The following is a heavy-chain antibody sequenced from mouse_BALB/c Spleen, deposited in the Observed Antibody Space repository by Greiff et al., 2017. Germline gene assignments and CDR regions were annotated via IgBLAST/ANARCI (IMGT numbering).Heavy chain of an antibody. CDR3: ASVDSYYFDY. V-gene: IGHV5-6-5*01. J-gene: IGHJ2*01. CDR1: GFTFSSYA. CDR2: ISSGGST. Sequence: EVKLMESGGGLVKPGGSLKLSCAASGFTFSSYAMSWVRQTPEKRLEWVASISSGGSTYYPDSVKGRFTISRDNARNILYLQMSSLRSEDTAMYYCASVDSYYFDYWGQGTTLTVSS.